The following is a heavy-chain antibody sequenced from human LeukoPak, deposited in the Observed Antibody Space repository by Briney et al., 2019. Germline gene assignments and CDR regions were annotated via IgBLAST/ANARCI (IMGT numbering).Heavy chain of an antibody. Sequence: GASVKVSCKASGYTFTGYYMHWVRQAPGQGLEWMGWINPNSGGTNYAQKFQGRVTMTRDTSISTAYMELSRLRSDDTAVYYCARDAQIVAARPYNGWFDPWGQGTLVTVSS. CDR1: GYTFTGYY. J-gene: IGHJ5*02. D-gene: IGHD6-6*01. CDR3: ARDAQIVAARPYNGWFDP. CDR2: INPNSGGT. V-gene: IGHV1-2*02.